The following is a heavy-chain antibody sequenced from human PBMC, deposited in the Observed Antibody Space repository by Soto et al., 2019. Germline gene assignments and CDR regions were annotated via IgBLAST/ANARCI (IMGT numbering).Heavy chain of an antibody. CDR3: ARDPGYYDSSGYPPRGAFDI. J-gene: IGHJ3*02. Sequence: ASVKVSCKASGGTFSSYAISWVRQAPGQGLEWMGGIIPIFGTANYAQKFQGRVTITADKSTSTAYMELSSLRSEDTAVYYCARDPGYYDSSGYPPRGAFDIWGQGTMVTVSS. CDR2: IIPIFGTA. D-gene: IGHD3-22*01. CDR1: GGTFSSYA. V-gene: IGHV1-69*06.